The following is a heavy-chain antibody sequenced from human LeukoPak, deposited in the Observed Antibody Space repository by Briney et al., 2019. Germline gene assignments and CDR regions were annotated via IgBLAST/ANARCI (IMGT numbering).Heavy chain of an antibody. CDR3: ARSSEGRYYYDSSGYSYYYYYMDV. D-gene: IGHD3-22*01. V-gene: IGHV4-4*02. CDR1: GGSVSSTNW. J-gene: IGHJ6*03. Sequence: MPSGTLSLTCGVSGGSVSSTNWWSWVRQPPGKGLEWIGEIYHSGSTNYNPSLKRRVTISLDKSKNQFSLKLTSVTAADTAVYYCARSSEGRYYYDSSGYSYYYYYMDVWGKGTTVTISS. CDR2: IYHSGST.